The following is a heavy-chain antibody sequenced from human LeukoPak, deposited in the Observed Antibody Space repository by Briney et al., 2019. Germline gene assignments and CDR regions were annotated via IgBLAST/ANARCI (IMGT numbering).Heavy chain of an antibody. CDR1: GGTFSSYA. J-gene: IGHJ4*02. Sequence: SVKVSCKASGGTFSSYAISWVRQAPGQGLEWMGRIIPIFSTANYAQKLQGRVTITTAESTRAAYMELSSLRSEDTAVYYCARGGSGYDLLDYWGQGTLVTVSS. CDR3: ARGGSGYDLLDY. V-gene: IGHV1-69*05. D-gene: IGHD5-12*01. CDR2: IIPIFSTA.